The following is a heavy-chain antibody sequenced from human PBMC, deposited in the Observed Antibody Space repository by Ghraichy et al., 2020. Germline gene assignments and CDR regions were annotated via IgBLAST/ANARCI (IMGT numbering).Heavy chain of an antibody. CDR3: AKVYGYGDTIHWNFDL. D-gene: IGHD4-17*01. V-gene: IGHV3-9*01. CDR2: ISWGSSRI. J-gene: IGHJ2*01. Sequence: GGSLRLSCAASGFTFDDHAMHWVRQGPGKGLEWVSGISWGSSRIDYADSVKGRFTLSRDNAKNSLYLQMNSLRAEDTALYYCAKVYGYGDTIHWNFDLWGRGTLVTVSS. CDR1: GFTFDDHA.